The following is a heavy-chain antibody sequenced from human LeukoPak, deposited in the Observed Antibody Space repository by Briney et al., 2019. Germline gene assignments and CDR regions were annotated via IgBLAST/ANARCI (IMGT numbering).Heavy chain of an antibody. J-gene: IGHJ4*02. CDR3: ARGNGWNDN. CDR1: GFTFSSYA. V-gene: IGHV3-30*14. Sequence: GRSLRLSCAASGFTFSSYAMHWVRQAPGKGLEWVAVISYDGSNKYYADSVKGRFTISRDNSKNTLYLQMNSLRAEDTAVYYCARGNGWNDNWGQGTLVTVSS. D-gene: IGHD6-19*01. CDR2: ISYDGSNK.